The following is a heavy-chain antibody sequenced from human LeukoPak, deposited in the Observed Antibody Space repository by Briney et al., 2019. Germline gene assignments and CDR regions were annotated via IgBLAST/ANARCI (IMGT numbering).Heavy chain of an antibody. D-gene: IGHD6-13*01. V-gene: IGHV4-34*01. CDR2: INHSGST. Sequence: ASETLSLTCAVYGGSFSGYYWSWIRQPPGKGLEWIGEINHSGSTNYNPSLKSRVTISVDTSKNQFSLKLSSVTAADTAVYYCARGRIAGWPWGQGTLVTVSP. CDR1: GGSFSGYY. J-gene: IGHJ5*02. CDR3: ARGRIAGWP.